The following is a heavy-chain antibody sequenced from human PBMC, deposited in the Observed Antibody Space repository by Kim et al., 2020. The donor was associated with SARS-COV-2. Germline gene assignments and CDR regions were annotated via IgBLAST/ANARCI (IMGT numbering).Heavy chain of an antibody. CDR2: TI. Sequence: TIYYADSVKCRFTIARDNAKSSVYLQMNSMRAEDTAVYYCARRKSVDAYRGQGTLVTVSS. J-gene: IGHJ4*02. D-gene: IGHD2-8*01. CDR3: ARRKSVDAY. V-gene: IGHV3-48*03.